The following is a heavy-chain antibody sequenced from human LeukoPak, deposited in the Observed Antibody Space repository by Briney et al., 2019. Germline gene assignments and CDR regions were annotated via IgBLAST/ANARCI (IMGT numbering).Heavy chain of an antibody. J-gene: IGHJ4*02. V-gene: IGHV1-69*04. CDR2: IIPILGIA. CDR1: GGTFSSYA. D-gene: IGHD2-2*01. Sequence: GSSVTVSCKASGGTFSSYAISWVRQAPGQGLEWMGRIIPILGIANYAQKFQGRVTITADKSTNTAYMELSSLRSEDTAVYYCARAVCSSTSCYPFDYWGQGTLVTVSS. CDR3: ARAVCSSTSCYPFDY.